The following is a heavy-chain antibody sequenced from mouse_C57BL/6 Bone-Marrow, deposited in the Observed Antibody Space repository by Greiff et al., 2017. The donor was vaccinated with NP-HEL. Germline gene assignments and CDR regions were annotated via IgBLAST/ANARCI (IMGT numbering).Heavy chain of an antibody. V-gene: IGHV14-4*01. Sequence: VQLQQSGAELVRPGASVKLSCTASGFNIKDDYMHWVKQRPEQGLEWIGWIDPENGDTEYASKFQGKATITADTSSNTAYLQLSSLTSEDTAVYYCTTLVATEDAMDYWGQGTSVTGSS. CDR1: GFNIKDDY. D-gene: IGHD1-1*01. CDR3: TTLVATEDAMDY. J-gene: IGHJ4*01. CDR2: IDPENGDT.